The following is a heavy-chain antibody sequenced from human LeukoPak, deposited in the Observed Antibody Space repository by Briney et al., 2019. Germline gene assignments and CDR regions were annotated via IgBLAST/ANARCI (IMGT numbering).Heavy chain of an antibody. J-gene: IGHJ3*02. D-gene: IGHD3/OR15-3a*01. Sequence: SETLSLTCTLSGPSISSYSGSWIRHPAGEGLEWIGRIYTSGSTNLNTSPKSQVTMPEKPSKNQFSLKRSSANAEDTGVYYCARKGLCPPPGPQPDTRRTVFDIWGQGTLVAVSS. CDR3: ARKGLCPPPGPQPDTRRTVFDI. CDR2: IYTSGST. V-gene: IGHV4-4*07. CDR1: GPSISSYS.